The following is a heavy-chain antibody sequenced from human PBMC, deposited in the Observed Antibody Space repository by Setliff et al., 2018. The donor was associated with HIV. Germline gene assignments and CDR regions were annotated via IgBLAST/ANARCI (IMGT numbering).Heavy chain of an antibody. V-gene: IGHV4-59*04. CDR3: ARGKSGSYDAYDM. Sequence: SETLSLTCTVSGGSISSHYWTWIRQPPGKELEWIGSMFHSGNTYYNPSLESRVSMSVDTSTNQVSLQLSSVTAADTAVYYCARGKSGSYDAYDMWGQGTMVTVSS. CDR1: GGSISSHY. J-gene: IGHJ3*02. D-gene: IGHD5-12*01. CDR2: MFHSGNT.